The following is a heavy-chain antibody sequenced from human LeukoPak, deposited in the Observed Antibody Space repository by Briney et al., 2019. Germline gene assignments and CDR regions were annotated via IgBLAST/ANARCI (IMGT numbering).Heavy chain of an antibody. Sequence: SETLSLTCTVSGGSISSYYWSWIRQPPGKGLEWIGYVYYSGSTNYNPSLESRVTISVDTSKNHFSLKLSSVTAADTAVYYCARGTGNNRYYYYMDVWGKGTTVTVSS. CDR2: VYYSGST. J-gene: IGHJ6*03. CDR3: ARGTGNNRYYYYMDV. V-gene: IGHV4-59*01. CDR1: GGSISSYY. D-gene: IGHD1-14*01.